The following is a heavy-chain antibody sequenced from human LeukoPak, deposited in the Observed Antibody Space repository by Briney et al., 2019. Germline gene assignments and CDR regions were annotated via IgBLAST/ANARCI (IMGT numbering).Heavy chain of an antibody. CDR3: ARESRQQLATDY. CDR2: IIPILGIA. J-gene: IGHJ4*02. CDR1: GGTFSSYA. D-gene: IGHD6-13*01. V-gene: IGHV1-69*04. Sequence: SVKVSCKASGGTFSSYAISWVRQAPGQGLEWMGRIIPILGIANYAQKFQGRVTITADKSTSTAYMELSSLRSEDTAVYYCARESRQQLATDYWGQGTLVTVSS.